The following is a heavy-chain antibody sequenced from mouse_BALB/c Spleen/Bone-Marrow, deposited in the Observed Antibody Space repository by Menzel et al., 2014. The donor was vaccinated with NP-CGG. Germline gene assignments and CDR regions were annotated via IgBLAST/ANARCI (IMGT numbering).Heavy chain of an antibody. Sequence: EVKVVESGGGLVQPGGSLKLSCATSGFTFSDYYMYWVRQTPEKRLEWVAYISNGGGSTYYPDTVKGRFTISRDNAKNTLYLQMSRLKSEDTAMYYCARHNYDETWFACWGQGTLVTISA. V-gene: IGHV5-12*02. J-gene: IGHJ3*01. CDR2: ISNGGGST. D-gene: IGHD2-4*01. CDR1: GFTFSDYY. CDR3: ARHNYDETWFAC.